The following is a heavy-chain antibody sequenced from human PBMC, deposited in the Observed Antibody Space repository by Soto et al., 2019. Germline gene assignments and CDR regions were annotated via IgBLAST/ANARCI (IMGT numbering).Heavy chain of an antibody. V-gene: IGHV1-18*01. CDR2: INDYNGNP. D-gene: IGHD6-6*01. Sequence: ASVKAPWKASCYTFSRTCLTWGGQAPGQRHEWMGWINDYNGNPNYAQKLQGRVTMTTDTSTSTAYMELRSLRSDDTAVYYCARVSYSSYPRYYYYGMDVWGQGTTVTVSS. CDR3: ARVSYSSYPRYYYYGMDV. CDR1: CYTFSRTC. J-gene: IGHJ6*02.